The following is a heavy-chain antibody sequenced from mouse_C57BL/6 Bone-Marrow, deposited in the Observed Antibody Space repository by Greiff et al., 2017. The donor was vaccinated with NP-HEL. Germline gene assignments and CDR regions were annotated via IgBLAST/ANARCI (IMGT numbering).Heavy chain of an antibody. CDR2: IRNKANGYTT. CDR1: GFTFTDYY. J-gene: IGHJ4*01. D-gene: IGHD1-1*01. Sequence: EVMLVESGGGLVQPGGSLSLPCAASGFTFTDYYMSWVRQPPGKALEWLGFIRNKANGYTTEYSASVKGRFTISRDNTQSFLYLQMNALRAEDSATDYCARYRDSYGRYYAMDYWGQGTSVTVSS. CDR3: ARYRDSYGRYYAMDY. V-gene: IGHV7-3*01.